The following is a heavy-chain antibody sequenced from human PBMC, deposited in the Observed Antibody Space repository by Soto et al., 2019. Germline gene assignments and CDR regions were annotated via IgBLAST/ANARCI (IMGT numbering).Heavy chain of an antibody. Sequence: EVQLVESGGGLVQPGGSLRLSCAASGFTVSNNYMNWVRQAPGKGLEWVSVIYSGGTTYYADSVKGRFTISRDNSKNTLNLQMNSLRAEDTAEYYCALRSDSGSYYGAFDIWGQGTVVTVSS. CDR2: IYSGGTT. CDR1: GFTVSNNY. V-gene: IGHV3-66*01. D-gene: IGHD1-26*01. CDR3: ALRSDSGSYYGAFDI. J-gene: IGHJ3*02.